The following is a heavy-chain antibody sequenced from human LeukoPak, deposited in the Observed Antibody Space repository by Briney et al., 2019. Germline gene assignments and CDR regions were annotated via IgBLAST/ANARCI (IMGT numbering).Heavy chain of an antibody. Sequence: GGSLRLSCAASGFTFSDYYMSWIRQAPGKGLKWVSCISSTSSYTNYADSVRGRFTISRDNAKNSLYLQMNSLRAEDTALYYFSRAVLPVYSRGLDAFEIWGQRTIVPV. V-gene: IGHV3-11*06. CDR1: GFTFSDYY. D-gene: IGHD6-19*01. CDR2: ISSTSSYT. J-gene: IGHJ3*02. CDR3: SRAVLPVYSRGLDAFEI.